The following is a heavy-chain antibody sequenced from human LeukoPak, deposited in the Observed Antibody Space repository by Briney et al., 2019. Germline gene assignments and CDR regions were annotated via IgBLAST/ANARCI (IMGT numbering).Heavy chain of an antibody. CDR2: ISAYNGNT. CDR1: GYTFTNYA. CDR3: ARDPPYYDSSGYYKDY. D-gene: IGHD3-22*01. V-gene: IGHV1-18*01. Sequence: ASVKVSCKASGYTFTNYAISWVRQAPGQGLEWMGWISAYNGNTNYAQKLQGRVTMTTDTSTSTAYMELRSLRSDDTAVYYCARDPPYYDSSGYYKDYWGQGTLVTVSS. J-gene: IGHJ4*02.